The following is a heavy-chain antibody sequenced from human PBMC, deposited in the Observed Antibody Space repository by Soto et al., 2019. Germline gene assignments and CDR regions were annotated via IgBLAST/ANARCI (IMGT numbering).Heavy chain of an antibody. CDR1: GFTFSSCA. CDR3: VKDGGEDEGYFDY. J-gene: IGHJ4*02. V-gene: IGHV3-64D*08. Sequence: EVQLVESGGGLVQPGGSLRLSCSASGFTFSSCAMHWVRQAPGKGLEYVSAISSNGGSTYYADSVKGRFTISRDNSKNTLYLQMSSLRAEDTAVYYCVKDGGEDEGYFDYWGQGTLVTVSS. CDR2: ISSNGGST. D-gene: IGHD2-21*01.